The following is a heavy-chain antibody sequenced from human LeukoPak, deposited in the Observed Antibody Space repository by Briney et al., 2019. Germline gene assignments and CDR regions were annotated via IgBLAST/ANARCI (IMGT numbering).Heavy chain of an antibody. CDR1: GGSISSSSYY. J-gene: IGHJ6*02. D-gene: IGHD2-2*01. V-gene: IGHV4-39*01. CDR2: IYYSGST. Sequence: PSETLSLTCTVSGGSISSSSYYWGWIRQPPGKGLEWLGSIYYSGSTYYNPSLKSRVTISVDTSKNQFSLKLSSVTAADTAVYYCARRLYCSSTSCYYFYYYGMDVWGQGTTVTVSS. CDR3: ARRLYCSSTSCYYFYYYGMDV.